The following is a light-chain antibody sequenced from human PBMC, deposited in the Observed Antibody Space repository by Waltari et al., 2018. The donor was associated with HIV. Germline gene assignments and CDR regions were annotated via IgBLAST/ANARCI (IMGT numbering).Light chain of an antibody. CDR1: SSDVGSSHP. CDR2: EVS. V-gene: IGLV2-18*02. J-gene: IGLJ2*01. CDR3: SSYTSSSTFV. Sequence: QSALTQPPSVSGSPGQSLTISCPGTSSDVGSSHPLSWYQPPPGTAPKLMIYEVSNRPSGVPDRFSGSKSGNTASLTISGLQAEDEADYYCSSYTSSSTFVFGGGTKLTVL.